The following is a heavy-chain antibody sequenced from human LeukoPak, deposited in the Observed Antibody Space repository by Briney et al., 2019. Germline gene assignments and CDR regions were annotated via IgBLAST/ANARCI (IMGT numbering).Heavy chain of an antibody. J-gene: IGHJ6*03. CDR1: GFTFSSYS. V-gene: IGHV3-21*01. CDR3: ARDPSWLVRSKNYYYYMDV. Sequence: PGGSLRLSCAASGFTFSSYSMNWARQAPGKGLEWVSSISSSSSYIYYADSVKGRFTISRDNAKNSLYLQMNSLRAEDTAVYYCARDPSWLVRSKNYYYYMDVWGKGTTVTVSS. D-gene: IGHD6-19*01. CDR2: ISSSSSYI.